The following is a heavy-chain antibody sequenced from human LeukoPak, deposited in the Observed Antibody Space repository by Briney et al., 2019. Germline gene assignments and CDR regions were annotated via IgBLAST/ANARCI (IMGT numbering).Heavy chain of an antibody. D-gene: IGHD2-2*01. CDR2: IGISSGNT. CDR3: ARDTKYAFDN. CDR1: GFTFSTYP. Sequence: GGSLRLSCEASGFTFSTYPMHWVRQAPGKGLEWISYIGISSGNTKYADSVKGRFTISGDKAKNSVYLQMNSLRVEDTAVYYCARDTKYAFDNWGQGTLVTVSS. J-gene: IGHJ4*02. V-gene: IGHV3-48*01.